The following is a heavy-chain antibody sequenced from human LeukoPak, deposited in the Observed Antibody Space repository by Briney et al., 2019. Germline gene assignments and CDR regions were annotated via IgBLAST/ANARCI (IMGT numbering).Heavy chain of an antibody. D-gene: IGHD5-24*01. CDR2: MNPNSGNT. Sequence: GASVKVSCKASGYTFKNYDINWVRQATGQGLEWMGRMNPNSGNTGFAQKFQDRVSMTRDTSINTAYMELTSLRSGDTAVYYCARATPGGLHGYSFDYWGQGTVVTVYS. CDR3: ARATPGGLHGYSFDY. J-gene: IGHJ4*02. V-gene: IGHV1-8*02. CDR1: GYTFKNYD.